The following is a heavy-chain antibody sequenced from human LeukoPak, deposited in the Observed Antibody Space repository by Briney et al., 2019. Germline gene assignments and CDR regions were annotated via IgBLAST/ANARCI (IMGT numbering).Heavy chain of an antibody. CDR3: ARDDSSTWYIGY. CDR1: GLIFSDAW. J-gene: IGHJ4*02. CDR2: ISSSSSTI. D-gene: IGHD6-13*01. V-gene: IGHV3-48*02. Sequence: PGGSLRLSCAASGLIFSDAWMGWVRQAPGKGLEWVSYISSSSSTIYYADSVKGRFTISRDNAKNSLYLQMNSLRDEDTAVYYCARDDSSTWYIGYWGQGTLVTVSS.